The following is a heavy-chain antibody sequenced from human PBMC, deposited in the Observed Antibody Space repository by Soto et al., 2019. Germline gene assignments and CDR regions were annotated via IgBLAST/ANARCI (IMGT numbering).Heavy chain of an antibody. V-gene: IGHV3-13*05. D-gene: IGHD2-15*01. CDR2: LGAADDP. Sequence: GGSLRLSCAASSFTLSAYDMHWVRQPNGKGLEWVSALGAADDPYYLGSVKGRFTISRENAKNSLYLQMNNLRAGDTAVYYCARAYSGRLPRRADYYYAMDVWGQGTTVTVSS. CDR1: SFTLSAYD. J-gene: IGHJ6*02. CDR3: ARAYSGRLPRRADYYYAMDV.